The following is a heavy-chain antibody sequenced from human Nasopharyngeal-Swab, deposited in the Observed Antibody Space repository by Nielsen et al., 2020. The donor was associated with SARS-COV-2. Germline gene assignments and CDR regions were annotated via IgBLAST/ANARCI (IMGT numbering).Heavy chain of an antibody. CDR3: ARAGDAYDFWSGYPDYYGMDV. CDR1: GGSIRSNY. J-gene: IGHJ6*02. D-gene: IGHD3-3*01. Sequence: SETLSPTCTVLGGSIRSNYWTWIRQPPGKGLDWIGYIYYSGSTNYNPSLKSRVTISVDTSKNQFSLKLSSVTAADTAVYYCARAGDAYDFWSGYPDYYGMDVWGQGTTVTVSS. V-gene: IGHV4-59*01. CDR2: IYYSGST.